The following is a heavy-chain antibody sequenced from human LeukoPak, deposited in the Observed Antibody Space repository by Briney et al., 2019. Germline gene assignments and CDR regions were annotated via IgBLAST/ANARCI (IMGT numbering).Heavy chain of an antibody. J-gene: IGHJ4*02. D-gene: IGHD2-2*01. Sequence: GGSLRLSCAASGFTVSSNYMSWVRQAPGKGLEWVSVIYSGGNTYYADSVKGRFTISRDNSKNALYLQMNSLRAEDTAVYYCATVVPAANHFDYWGQGTLVTVSS. CDR1: GFTVSSNY. CDR3: ATVVPAANHFDY. V-gene: IGHV3-53*01. CDR2: IYSGGNT.